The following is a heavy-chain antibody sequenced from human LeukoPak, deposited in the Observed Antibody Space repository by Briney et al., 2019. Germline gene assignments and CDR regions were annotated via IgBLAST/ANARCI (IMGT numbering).Heavy chain of an antibody. CDR1: GYSFTSYW. V-gene: IGHV5-51*01. Sequence: GESLQISCKGSGYSFTSYWIGWVRQMPRKGLEWMGIIYPGDSDTRYSPSFQGQVTISADKSISTAYLQWSSLKASDTAMYYCARHRGSFSSSWYFDYWGQGTLVTVSS. CDR2: IYPGDSDT. D-gene: IGHD6-13*01. CDR3: ARHRGSFSSSWYFDY. J-gene: IGHJ4*02.